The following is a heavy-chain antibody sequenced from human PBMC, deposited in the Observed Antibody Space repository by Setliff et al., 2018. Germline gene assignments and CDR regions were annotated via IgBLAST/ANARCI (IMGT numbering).Heavy chain of an antibody. CDR2: IIPILGIA. D-gene: IGHD1-26*01. CDR3: ARVPYYYRWDY. V-gene: IGHV1-69*10. CDR1: GGTFSSYA. Sequence: SVKISCKASGGTFSSYAISWVRQAPGQGLEWMGGIIPILGIANYAQKFQGRVTITADKSTSTAYMELSSLRSEDTAVYYCARVPYYYRWDYWGQGTLVTVSS. J-gene: IGHJ4*02.